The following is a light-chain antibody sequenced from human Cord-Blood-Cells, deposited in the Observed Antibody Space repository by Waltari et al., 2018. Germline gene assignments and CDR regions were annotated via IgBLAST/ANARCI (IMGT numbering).Light chain of an antibody. Sequence: SSELTQDPAVSVALGPTVRITCQGDSIRRYYASWYTQKPGPAPVLVIYGKNNRPSGIPDRFSGSSSGNTASLTSTGAQAEYEADYYCNSRDSSGNHLGVFGTGTKVTVL. CDR3: NSRDSSGNHLGV. J-gene: IGLJ1*01. CDR2: GKN. V-gene: IGLV3-19*01. CDR1: SIRRYY.